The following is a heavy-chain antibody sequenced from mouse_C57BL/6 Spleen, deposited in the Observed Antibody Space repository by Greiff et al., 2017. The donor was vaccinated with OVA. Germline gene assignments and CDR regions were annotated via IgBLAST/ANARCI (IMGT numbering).Heavy chain of an antibody. CDR3: ARRYYSYWYFDV. D-gene: IGHD1-1*02. CDR2: IYPGDGDT. Sequence: VQLQQSGAELVKPGASVKISCKASGYAFSSYWMNWVKQRPGKGLEWIGQIYPGDGDTNYNGKFKGKATLTADKSSSTAYMQLSSLTSEDSAVYFCARRYYSYWYFDVWGTGTTVTVSS. V-gene: IGHV1-80*01. CDR1: GYAFSSYW. J-gene: IGHJ1*03.